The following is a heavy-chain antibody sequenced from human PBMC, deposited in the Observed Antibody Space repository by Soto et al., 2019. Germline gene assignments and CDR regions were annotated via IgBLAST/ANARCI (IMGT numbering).Heavy chain of an antibody. CDR1: GFTFSSYS. J-gene: IGHJ6*02. D-gene: IGHD2-15*01. CDR3: ARDRYCSGGSCYSGWYYYGMDV. V-gene: IGHV3-21*01. Sequence: GGSLRLSCAASGFTFSSYSMNWVRQAPGKGLEWVSSINSSSSYIYYADSVKGRFTISRDNAKNSLYLQMNSLRAEDTAVYYCARDRYCSGGSCYSGWYYYGMDVWGQGTTVTVSS. CDR2: INSSSSYI.